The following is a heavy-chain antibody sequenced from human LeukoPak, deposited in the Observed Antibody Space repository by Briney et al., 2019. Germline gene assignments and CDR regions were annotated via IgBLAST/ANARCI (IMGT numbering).Heavy chain of an antibody. D-gene: IGHD5-12*01. V-gene: IGHV3-11*04. CDR1: GFTFSDYY. CDR3: ARDLPKYNGYGDC. Sequence: GGSLRLSCSASGFTFSDYYMSWIRQAPGKGLEWVSQISSSGSTIYYAHPVKGRLPIPRDNDNHLLYLQMNNRSAQRPAVYYCARDLPKYNGYGDCWRQGPLVAVSS. CDR2: ISSSGSTI. J-gene: IGHJ5*01.